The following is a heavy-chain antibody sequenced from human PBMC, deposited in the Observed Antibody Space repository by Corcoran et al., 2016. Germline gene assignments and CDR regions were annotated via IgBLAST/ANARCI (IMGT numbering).Heavy chain of an antibody. CDR2: IYPGDSDT. D-gene: IGHD3-10*01. CDR3: ARQRIARSGKYYCDY. Sequence: EVQLVQSGAEVKKPGESLKISCKGSGYSFTSYWIGWVRQMPGKGLEWMGIIYPGDSDTRYSTSFQGQVTISADKSISTAYLQWRSLKASDTAMDYCARQRIARSGKYYCDYWGQGTLVTVSS. CDR1: GYSFTSYW. J-gene: IGHJ4*02. V-gene: IGHV5-51*01.